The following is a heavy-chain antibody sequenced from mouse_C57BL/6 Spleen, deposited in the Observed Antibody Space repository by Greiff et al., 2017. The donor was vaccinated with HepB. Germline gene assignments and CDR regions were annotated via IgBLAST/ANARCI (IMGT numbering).Heavy chain of an antibody. CDR3: TREGYRGYAMDY. V-gene: IGHV5-9-1*02. CDR1: GFTFSSYA. Sequence: EVKVVDSGEGLVKPGGSLKLSCAASGFTFSSYAMSWVRQTPEKRLEWVAYISSGGDYIYYADTVKGRFTIYRDTARNTLYLQMSSLKSEDTAMYYWTREGYRGYAMDYWGQGTSVTVSS. D-gene: IGHD2-14*01. J-gene: IGHJ4*01. CDR2: ISSGGDYI.